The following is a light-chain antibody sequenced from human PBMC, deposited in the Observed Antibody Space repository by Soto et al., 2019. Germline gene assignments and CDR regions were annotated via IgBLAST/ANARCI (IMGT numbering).Light chain of an antibody. CDR3: QSYDSSLSADV. J-gene: IGLJ1*01. Sequence: QSVLTQPPSVSGAPGQRVTISCTGSSSNIGAGYDIRWYQQLPGTAPKLLIYGNSNRPSGVPDRFSGPKSGTSASLAITGLQAEDEADYYCQSYDSSLSADVFGTGTKGTVL. CDR2: GNS. CDR1: SSNIGAGYD. V-gene: IGLV1-40*01.